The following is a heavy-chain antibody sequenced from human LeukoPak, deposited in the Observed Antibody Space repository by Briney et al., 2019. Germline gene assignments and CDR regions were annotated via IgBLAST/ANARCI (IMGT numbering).Heavy chain of an antibody. CDR3: ARDSAWYGSGSSWFDP. J-gene: IGHJ5*02. Sequence: SGTLSLTCAVSGGSISSSIWWSWVRQPPGKGLEWIGEIYHSGSTNHNPSLESRVTISVDKSKNQFSLKLSSVTAADTAVYYCARDSAWYGSGSSWFDPWGQGTLVTVSS. D-gene: IGHD3-10*01. V-gene: IGHV4-4*02. CDR1: GGSISSSIW. CDR2: IYHSGST.